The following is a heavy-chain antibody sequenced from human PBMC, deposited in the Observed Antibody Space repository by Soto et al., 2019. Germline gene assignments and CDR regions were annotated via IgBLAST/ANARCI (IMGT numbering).Heavy chain of an antibody. Sequence: WGSLRLSCAASGFTFSSYWMHWVRQAPGKGLVWVSRINSDGSSTSYADAVKGRFTISRDNAKNTLYLQMNSLRAEDTAVYYCAREYYDILTGYYGDYFDYWGQGTLVTVSS. CDR2: INSDGSST. CDR3: AREYYDILTGYYGDYFDY. J-gene: IGHJ4*02. D-gene: IGHD3-9*01. V-gene: IGHV3-74*01. CDR1: GFTFSSYW.